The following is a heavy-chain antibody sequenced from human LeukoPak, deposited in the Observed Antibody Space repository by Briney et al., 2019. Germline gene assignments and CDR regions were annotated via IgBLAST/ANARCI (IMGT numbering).Heavy chain of an antibody. V-gene: IGHV3-53*01. CDR1: GFTVGSNY. CDR3: ARGPLWFGESRAFDI. CDR2: IYSGGST. D-gene: IGHD3-10*01. J-gene: IGHJ3*02. Sequence: GGSLRLSCAASGFTVGSNYMSWVRQAPGKGLEWVSVIYSGGSTYYADSVKGRFTISRDNSKNTLYLQMNSLRAEDTAVYYCARGPLWFGESRAFDIWGQGTMVTVSS.